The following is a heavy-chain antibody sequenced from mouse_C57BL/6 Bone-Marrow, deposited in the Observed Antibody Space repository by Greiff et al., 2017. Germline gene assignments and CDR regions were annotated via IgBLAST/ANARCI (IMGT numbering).Heavy chain of an antibody. J-gene: IGHJ1*03. V-gene: IGHV1-54*01. CDR1: GYAFTNYL. CDR3: ARFYSNYEGYFDV. D-gene: IGHD2-5*01. Sequence: QVQLQQSGAELVRPGTSVKVSCKASGYAFTNYLIEWVKQRPGQGLEWIGVINPGSGGTNYNEKFKGKATLTADKSSSTAYMQLSSLTSEDSAVYFCARFYSNYEGYFDVWGTGTTVTVSS. CDR2: INPGSGGT.